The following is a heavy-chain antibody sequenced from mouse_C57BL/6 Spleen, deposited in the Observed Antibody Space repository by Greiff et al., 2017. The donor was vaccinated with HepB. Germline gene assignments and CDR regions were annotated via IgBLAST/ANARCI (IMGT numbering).Heavy chain of an antibody. D-gene: IGHD2-1*01. CDR1: GFSLTSYG. V-gene: IGHV2-2*01. J-gene: IGHJ4*01. CDR2: IWSGGST. CDR3: ARNGYGNYRYAMDY. Sequence: VKLVESGPGLVQPSQSLSITCTVSGFSLTSYGVHWVRQSPGKGLEWLGVIWSGGSTDYNAAFISRLSISKDNSKSQVFFKMNSLQADDTAIYYCARNGYGNYRYAMDYWGQGTSVTVSS.